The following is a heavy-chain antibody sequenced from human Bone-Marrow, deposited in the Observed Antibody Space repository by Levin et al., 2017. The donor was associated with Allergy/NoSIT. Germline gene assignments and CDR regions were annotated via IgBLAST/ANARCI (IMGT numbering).Heavy chain of an antibody. V-gene: IGHV3-48*01. D-gene: IGHD3-10*01. CDR3: ARDLPAGSGSYYANFDY. CDR2: ISSSISTT. CDR1: GFTFSSYS. J-gene: IGHJ4*02. Sequence: GGSLRLSCAASGFTFSSYSMNWVRQAPGKGLEWVSHISSSISTTYYAGSVKGRFTISRDNAKNSLYLQMNSLRAEDTAVYYCARDLPAGSGSYYANFDYWGQGTLVTVSS.